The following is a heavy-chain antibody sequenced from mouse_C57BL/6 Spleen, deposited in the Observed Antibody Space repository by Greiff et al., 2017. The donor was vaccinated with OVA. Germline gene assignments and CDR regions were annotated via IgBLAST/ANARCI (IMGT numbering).Heavy chain of an antibody. CDR3: ARQDDFDY. V-gene: IGHV5-6*02. CDR2: ISSGGSYT. Sequence: DVKLQESGGDLVKPGGSLKLSCAASGFTFSSYGMSWVRQTPDKRLEWVATISSGGSYTYYPDSVKGRFTISRDNAKNTLYLQMSSLKSEDTAMYYCARQDDFDYWGQGTTLTVSS. CDR1: GFTFSSYG. J-gene: IGHJ2*01.